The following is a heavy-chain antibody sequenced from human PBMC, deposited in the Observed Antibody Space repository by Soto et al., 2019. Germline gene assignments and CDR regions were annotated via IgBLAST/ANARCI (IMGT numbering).Heavy chain of an antibody. CDR3: ARAQWLPHYYFDY. D-gene: IGHD6-19*01. CDR1: GFTFSSYW. V-gene: IGHV3-7*03. Sequence: EVQLVESGGGLVQPGGSLRLSCAASGFTFSSYWMSWVRQAPGKGLEWVANIKQDGSEKYYVDSVKGRFTISRDNAKNPLCLQMNSLRAEDTAVYYCARAQWLPHYYFDYWGQGTLVTVSS. J-gene: IGHJ4*02. CDR2: IKQDGSEK.